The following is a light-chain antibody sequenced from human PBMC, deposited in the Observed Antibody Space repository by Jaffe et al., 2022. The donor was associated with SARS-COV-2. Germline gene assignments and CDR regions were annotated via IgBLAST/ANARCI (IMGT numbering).Light chain of an antibody. Sequence: DIQMTQSPSTLSASVGDRVTITCRASQSISSWLAWYQQKPGKAPKLLMYKASTLEGGVPSRFSGSGSGTEFTLTISSLQPDDFATYYCQQYNTYPFTFGPGTKVDIK. CDR1: QSISSW. J-gene: IGKJ3*01. V-gene: IGKV1-5*03. CDR3: QQYNTYPFT. CDR2: KAS.